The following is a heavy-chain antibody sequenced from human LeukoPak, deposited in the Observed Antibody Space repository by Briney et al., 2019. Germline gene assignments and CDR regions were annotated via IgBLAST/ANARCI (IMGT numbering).Heavy chain of an antibody. J-gene: IGHJ6*02. CDR1: GGPITDYF. Sequence: PSETLSLTCTVSGGPITDYFWNWIRQPAGKGLEWIGRLYSSGSTNYNPSLKSRVIMSVDTSKNQFSLKLSSVTAADTAVYYCARVLLWFGEFPQFYGMDVWGQGTTVTVSS. CDR3: ARVLLWFGEFPQFYGMDV. V-gene: IGHV4-4*07. D-gene: IGHD3-10*01. CDR2: LYSSGST.